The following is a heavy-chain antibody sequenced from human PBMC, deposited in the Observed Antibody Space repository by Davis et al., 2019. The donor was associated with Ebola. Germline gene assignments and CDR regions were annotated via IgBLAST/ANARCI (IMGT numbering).Heavy chain of an antibody. J-gene: IGHJ4*02. CDR3: TTTTVTVDY. V-gene: IGHV3-73*01. Sequence: GRFTISRDDSKNTAYLQMNSLKTEDTAVYYCTTTTVTVDYWGQGTLVTVSS. D-gene: IGHD4-17*01.